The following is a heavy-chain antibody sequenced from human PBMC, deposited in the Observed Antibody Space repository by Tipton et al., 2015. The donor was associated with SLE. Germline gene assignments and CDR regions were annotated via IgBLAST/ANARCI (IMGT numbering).Heavy chain of an antibody. CDR2: IRYDGSNK. CDR1: GFTFNSYG. D-gene: IGHD6-13*01. Sequence: SLRLSCAASGFTFNSYGMHWVRQAPGKGLEWVAFIRYDGSNKYYADSVKGRFTISRDNSKNTLYLQMNSLRAEDTAVYFCAKDLYSSRWYYFQHWGQGTLVTVSP. V-gene: IGHV3-30*02. J-gene: IGHJ1*01. CDR3: AKDLYSSRWYYFQH.